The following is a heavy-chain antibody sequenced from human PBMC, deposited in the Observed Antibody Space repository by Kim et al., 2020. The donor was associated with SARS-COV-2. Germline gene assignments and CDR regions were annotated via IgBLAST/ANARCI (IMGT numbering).Heavy chain of an antibody. Sequence: KGRVTISRDNSENTLYLQMNSLRADDTAVYYCARDRRYCSAGSCYGGVFDLWGQGTMVTVSS. CDR3: ARDRRYCSAGSCYGGVFDL. J-gene: IGHJ3*01. D-gene: IGHD2-15*01. V-gene: IGHV3-30*01.